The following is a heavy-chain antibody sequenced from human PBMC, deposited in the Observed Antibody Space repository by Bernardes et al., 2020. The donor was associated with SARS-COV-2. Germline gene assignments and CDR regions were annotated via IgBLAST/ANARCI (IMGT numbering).Heavy chain of an antibody. CDR3: ARGLSRITIFGVVSKNYYYGMDV. Sequence: ASVKVSCKASGYTFTSYDINWVRQATGQGLEWMGWMNPNSGNTGYAQKFQGRVTMTRNTSISTAYMELSSLRSEDTAVYYCARGLSRITIFGVVSKNYYYGMDVWGQGTTVTVSS. CDR1: GYTFTSYD. J-gene: IGHJ6*02. V-gene: IGHV1-8*01. D-gene: IGHD3-3*01. CDR2: MNPNSGNT.